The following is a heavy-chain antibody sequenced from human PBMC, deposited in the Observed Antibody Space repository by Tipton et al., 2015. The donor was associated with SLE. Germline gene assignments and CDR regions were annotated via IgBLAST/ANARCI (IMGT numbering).Heavy chain of an antibody. CDR3: ASGGYCTRTNCYAPLFDW. D-gene: IGHD2-2*01. V-gene: IGHV4-39*07. CDR2: ISYSGAT. J-gene: IGHJ4*02. CDR1: GDTIDGNTYF. Sequence: TLSLTCTVSGDTIDGNTYFWDWIRQPPGKGLMLIGSISYSGATSYNPSLKSRVTISVNTSRNQFSLKLTSVTAADTAVYYCASGGYCTRTNCYAPLFDWWGRGTLVTVSS.